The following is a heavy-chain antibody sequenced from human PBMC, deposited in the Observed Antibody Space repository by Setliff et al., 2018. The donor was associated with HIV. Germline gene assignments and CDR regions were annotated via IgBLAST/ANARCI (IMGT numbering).Heavy chain of an antibody. CDR3: ATLDYYGSQTYNLALHY. D-gene: IGHD3-10*01. V-gene: IGHV1-69-2*01. Sequence: ASVKVSCKASGYTSTDYYMHWVQQAPGKGLEWMGRVDPKNGKTLYAENLRGRITITADTSTDTAYMELNSLRSEDTAMYYCATLDYYGSQTYNLALHYWGQGTLVTVSS. J-gene: IGHJ4*02. CDR2: VDPKNGKT. CDR1: GYTSTDYY.